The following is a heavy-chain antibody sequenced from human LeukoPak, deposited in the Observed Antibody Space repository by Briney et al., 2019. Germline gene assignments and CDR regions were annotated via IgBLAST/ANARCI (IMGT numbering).Heavy chain of an antibody. CDR1: GYTFTSYG. CDR2: ISAYNGNT. J-gene: IGHJ5*02. V-gene: IGHV1-18*01. D-gene: IGHD2-2*01. CDR3: ARTPGCSSTSCYEGWYNWFDP. Sequence: ASVKVSCKASGYTFTSYGISWVRQAPGQGLEWMGWISAYNGNTNYAQKLQGRVTMTTDTSTSTAYMELRSLRSEDTAVYYCARTPGCSSTSCYEGWYNWFDPWGQGTLVTVSS.